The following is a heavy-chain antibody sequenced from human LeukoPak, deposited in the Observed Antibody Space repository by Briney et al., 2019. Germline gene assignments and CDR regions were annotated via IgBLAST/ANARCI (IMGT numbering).Heavy chain of an antibody. CDR1: GFTVSSNY. J-gene: IGHJ6*02. CDR2: IYSGGST. D-gene: IGHD2-2*01. Sequence: PGGSLRLSCAASGFTVSSNYMSWVRQAPGKGLEWVSVIYSGGSTYYADSVKGRFTISRDNSKNTLYLQMNSLRAEDTAVYYCARDGTSDNYYYYGMDVWGQGTTVTVSS. CDR3: ARDGTSDNYYYYGMDV. V-gene: IGHV3-66*01.